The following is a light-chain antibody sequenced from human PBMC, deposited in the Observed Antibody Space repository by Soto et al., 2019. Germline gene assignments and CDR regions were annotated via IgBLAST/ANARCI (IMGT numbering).Light chain of an antibody. J-gene: IGKJ1*01. Sequence: DIVMTQSPDSLAVSLGERATINCKSSQTLLYSSNNKNYLAWYQQKPRQPPKLLISWASTRESGVPDRFSGSGSGTDFTLTISSLQAEDVAVYYCQQYYSTPRTFGQGTKVEIK. CDR3: QQYYSTPRT. CDR1: QTLLYSSNNKNY. V-gene: IGKV4-1*01. CDR2: WAS.